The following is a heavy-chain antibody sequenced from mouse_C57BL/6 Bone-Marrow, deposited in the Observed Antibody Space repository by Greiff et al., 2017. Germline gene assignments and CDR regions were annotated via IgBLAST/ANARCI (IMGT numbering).Heavy chain of an antibody. D-gene: IGHD2-1*01. CDR2: IHPNSGST. V-gene: IGHV1-64*01. Sequence: QVQLQQSGAELVKPGASVKLSCKASGYTFTSYWMHWVKQRPGQGLEWIGMIHPNSGSTNYNEKFKSKATLTLDKSSSAAYMQLSSLTSEDSAVYYCASAIYYGNSWFAYWGQGTLVTVSA. CDR3: ASAIYYGNSWFAY. J-gene: IGHJ3*01. CDR1: GYTFTSYW.